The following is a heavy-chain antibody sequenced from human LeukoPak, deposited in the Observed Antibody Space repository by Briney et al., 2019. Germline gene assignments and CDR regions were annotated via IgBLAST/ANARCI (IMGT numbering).Heavy chain of an antibody. CDR3: VSGSGSFAVAY. J-gene: IGHJ4*02. Sequence: KPSETLSLTCTVSGGSISSYHWSWIRQPPGKGLEWIGYIYYSGSTNYNPSLKSRVTISIDTSKNQFSLKLSSVTAADTAVYYCVSGSGSFAVAYWGQGTLVTVSP. CDR2: IYYSGST. D-gene: IGHD3-10*01. V-gene: IGHV4-59*08. CDR1: GGSISSYH.